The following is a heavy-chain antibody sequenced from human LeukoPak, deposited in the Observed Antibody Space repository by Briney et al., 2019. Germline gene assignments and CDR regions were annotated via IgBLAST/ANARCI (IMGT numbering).Heavy chain of an antibody. D-gene: IGHD3-9*01. Sequence: PSETLSLTCTVSGGSISSYYWSWIRQPPGKGLEWIGYICYSGSTNYNPSLKSRVTISVDTSKNQFSLKLSSVTAADTAVYYCAREDYDILTGLIDWGQGTLVTVSS. J-gene: IGHJ4*02. CDR2: ICYSGST. V-gene: IGHV4-59*01. CDR1: GGSISSYY. CDR3: AREDYDILTGLID.